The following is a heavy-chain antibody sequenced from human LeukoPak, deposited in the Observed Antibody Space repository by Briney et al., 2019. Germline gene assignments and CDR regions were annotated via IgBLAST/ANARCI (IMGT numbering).Heavy chain of an antibody. CDR3: ARWGFTRYCSGGSCYGGDY. J-gene: IGHJ4*02. D-gene: IGHD2-15*01. CDR1: GGSISSGGYY. V-gene: IGHV4-31*03. Sequence: PSETLSLTCTVSGGSISSGGYYWSWIRQHPGKGLEWIGFIYGSGSTYYKSSLKSRVTISVDTSKNQFSLKLTSVTAADTAVYYCARWGFTRYCSGGSCYGGDYWGQGTLVTVSP. CDR2: IYGSGST.